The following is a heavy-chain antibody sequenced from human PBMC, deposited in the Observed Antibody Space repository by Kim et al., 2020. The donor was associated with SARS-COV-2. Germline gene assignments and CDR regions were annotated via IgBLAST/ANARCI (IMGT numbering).Heavy chain of an antibody. Sequence: GGSLRLSCAASGFTFSSYGMHWVRQAPGKGLEWVAVIWYDGSNKYYADSVKGRFTISRDNSKNTLYLQMNSLRAEDTAVYYCAKLGDYGVHYYYYGMDVWGQGTTVTVSS. J-gene: IGHJ6*02. CDR1: GFTFSSYG. CDR3: AKLGDYGVHYYYYGMDV. V-gene: IGHV3-33*06. D-gene: IGHD3-16*01. CDR2: IWYDGSNK.